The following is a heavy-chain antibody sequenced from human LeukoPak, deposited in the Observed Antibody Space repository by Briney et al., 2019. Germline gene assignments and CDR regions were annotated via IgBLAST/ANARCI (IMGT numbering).Heavy chain of an antibody. CDR2: IRYDGSNK. Sequence: GGCLRLSCAVSGFTFSSFRMHWVRQAPGKGLEWVAFIRYDGSNKYYADSVKGRFAISRDNSKHTLYLQKNSQRAEDTAVYDCAKGGYSSSWYNWFDPWGQGTLVTVSS. J-gene: IGHJ5*02. V-gene: IGHV3-30*02. CDR1: GFTFSSFR. CDR3: AKGGYSSSWYNWFDP. D-gene: IGHD6-13*01.